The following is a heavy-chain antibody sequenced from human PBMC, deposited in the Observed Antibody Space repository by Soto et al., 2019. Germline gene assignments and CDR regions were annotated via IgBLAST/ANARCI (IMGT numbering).Heavy chain of an antibody. Sequence: QVQLVQSGAEVKKPGASMKVSCKASGYTFTSYGISWVRQAPGQGLEWMGWISAYNGNTNYAQKLQGRVTMTTDTSTSTAYMELRSLRSDDTAVYYCARDGVYCSGGSCYTNGYYYYGMDVWGQGTTVTVSS. CDR1: GYTFTSYG. CDR3: ARDGVYCSGGSCYTNGYYYYGMDV. V-gene: IGHV1-18*01. CDR2: ISAYNGNT. J-gene: IGHJ6*02. D-gene: IGHD2-15*01.